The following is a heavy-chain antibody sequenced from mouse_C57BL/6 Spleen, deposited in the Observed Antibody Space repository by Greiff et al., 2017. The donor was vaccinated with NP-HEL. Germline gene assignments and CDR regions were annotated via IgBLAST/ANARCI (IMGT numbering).Heavy chain of an antibody. V-gene: IGHV1-47*01. D-gene: IGHD2-4*01. J-gene: IGHJ3*01. Sequence: VKLVESGAELVKPGASVKMSCKASGYTFTTYPIEWMKQNHGKSLEWIGNFHPYNDDTKYNEKFKGKATLTVEKSSSTVYLELSRLTSDDSAVYYCAREGIDYDGFAYWGQGTLVTVSA. CDR1: GYTFTTYP. CDR2: FHPYNDDT. CDR3: AREGIDYDGFAY.